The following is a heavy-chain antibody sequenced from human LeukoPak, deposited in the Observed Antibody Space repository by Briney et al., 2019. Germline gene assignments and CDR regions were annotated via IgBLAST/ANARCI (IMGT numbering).Heavy chain of an antibody. CDR2: ISSSSSYI. Sequence: GGSLRLSCAASGFTFSSYAMSWVRQAPGKGLEWVSSISSSSSYIYYADSVKGRFTISRDNAKNSLYLQMNSLRAEDTAVYYCARDIPLSGYSYGFHWFDPWGQGTLVTVSS. CDR1: GFTFSSYA. V-gene: IGHV3-21*01. D-gene: IGHD5-18*01. J-gene: IGHJ5*02. CDR3: ARDIPLSGYSYGFHWFDP.